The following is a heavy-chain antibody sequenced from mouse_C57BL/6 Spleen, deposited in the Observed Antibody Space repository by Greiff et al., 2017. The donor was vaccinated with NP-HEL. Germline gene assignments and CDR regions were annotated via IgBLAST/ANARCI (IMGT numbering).Heavy chain of an antibody. Sequence: QVQLKQPGAELVKPGASVKLSCKASGYTFTSYWMHWVKQRPGQGLEWIGMIHPNSGSTNYNEKFKSKATLTVDKSSSTAYMQLSSLTSEDSAVYYCAITTVVATDYWYFDVWGTGTTVTVSS. CDR1: GYTFTSYW. D-gene: IGHD1-1*01. CDR3: AITTVVATDYWYFDV. J-gene: IGHJ1*03. CDR2: IHPNSGST. V-gene: IGHV1-64*01.